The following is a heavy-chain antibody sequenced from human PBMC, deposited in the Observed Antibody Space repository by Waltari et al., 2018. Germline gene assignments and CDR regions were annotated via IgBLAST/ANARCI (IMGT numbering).Heavy chain of an antibody. Sequence: QVQLQQWGAGLLKPSETLSLTCAVYGGSFSGYYWSWICQPPGKGLEWIGEINHSGSTNTHPYIKMRATISVDTSKNQFSLKLSSVTAADKAVYYCARAAVYYDYGGGSYRYRRGFDYWGQGTLVTVSS. CDR3: ARAAVYYDYGGGSYRYRRGFDY. CDR2: INHSGST. CDR1: GGSFSGYY. J-gene: IGHJ4*02. V-gene: IGHV4-34*04. D-gene: IGHD3-16*02.